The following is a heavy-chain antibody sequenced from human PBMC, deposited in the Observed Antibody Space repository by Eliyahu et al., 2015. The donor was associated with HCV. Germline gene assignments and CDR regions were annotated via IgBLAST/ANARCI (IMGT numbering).Heavy chain of an antibody. CDR3: TTGAPGGFDYYLDV. V-gene: IGHV3-15*01. J-gene: IGHJ6*03. CDR2: IKSKTDGGTT. D-gene: IGHD3-10*01. CDR1: GFXXSKAW. Sequence: EVQLVESGGGLVKPGGSXRLSCAAXGFXXSKAWXSWGRQGPGKGLEWIGRIKSKTDGGTTDYAAPVKGRFTISRDDSKSTLYLQMNSLKTEDTAVYYCTTGAPGGFDYYLDVWGQGTTVTVSS.